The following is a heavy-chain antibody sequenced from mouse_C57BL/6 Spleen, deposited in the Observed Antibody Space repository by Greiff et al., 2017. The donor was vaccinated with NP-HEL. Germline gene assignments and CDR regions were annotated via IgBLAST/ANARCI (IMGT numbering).Heavy chain of an antibody. CDR1: GFTFSSYA. V-gene: IGHV5-4*01. CDR2: ISDGGSYT. J-gene: IGHJ1*03. D-gene: IGHD1-1*01. CDR3: ARDWATVVPSWYFDV. Sequence: EVKLMESGGGLVKPGGSLKLSCAASGFTFSSYAMSWVRQTPEKRLEWVATISDGGSYTYYPDNVKGRFTISRDNAKNNLYLQMSHLKSEDTAMYYCARDWATVVPSWYFDVWGTGTTVTVSS.